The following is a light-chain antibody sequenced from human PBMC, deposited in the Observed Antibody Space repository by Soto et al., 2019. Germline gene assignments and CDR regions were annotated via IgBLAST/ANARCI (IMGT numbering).Light chain of an antibody. CDR2: AAS. CDR1: QTTNIY. V-gene: IGKV1-39*01. J-gene: IGKJ1*01. CDR3: QQSYASPPT. Sequence: DIQLTQSPSSLSASLGDRVTITCRASQTTNIYLNWYQQQPGKVPRLLIYAASNLQSGVPSXXSGSGSGTDFTLTISSLQPEDFATYYCQQSYASPPTFGQGTKVESK.